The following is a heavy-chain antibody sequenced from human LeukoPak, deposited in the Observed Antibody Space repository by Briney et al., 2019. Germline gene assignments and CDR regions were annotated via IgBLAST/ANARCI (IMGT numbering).Heavy chain of an antibody. CDR1: GGSFSGYY. V-gene: IGHV4-34*01. Sequence: SETLSLTCAVYGGSFSGYYWSWIRQPPGKGLEWIGEINRSGSTNYNPSLKSRVTISVDTSKNQFSLKLSSVTAADTAVYYCARLTRLLNSDYYYYSYMDVCGKGTTVTISS. J-gene: IGHJ6*03. CDR2: INRSGST. CDR3: ARLTRLLNSDYYYYSYMDV. D-gene: IGHD2/OR15-2a*01.